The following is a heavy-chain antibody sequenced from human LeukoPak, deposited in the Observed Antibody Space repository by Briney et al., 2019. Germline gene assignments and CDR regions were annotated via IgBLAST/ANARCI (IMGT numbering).Heavy chain of an antibody. Sequence: GASVKVSCKVSGYTLTELSMHWVRQAPGKGLEWMGGFDPEYGETIYAQKFQGRVTMTEDTSTDTAYMELSSLRSEDTAVYYCATVVYYYYGMDVWGQGTTVTVSS. CDR1: GYTLTELS. V-gene: IGHV1-24*01. J-gene: IGHJ6*02. CDR3: ATVVYYYYGMDV. CDR2: FDPEYGET.